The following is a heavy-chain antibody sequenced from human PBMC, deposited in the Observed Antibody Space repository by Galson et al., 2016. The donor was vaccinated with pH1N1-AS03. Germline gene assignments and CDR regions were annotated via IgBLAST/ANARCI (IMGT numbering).Heavy chain of an antibody. V-gene: IGHV4-34*12. CDR2: IIIGRGLPP. Sequence: SETLSLTCTMSRGSFGGAYWTWIRQPPGKGLEWIGEIIIGRGLPPTYTPSLKRRVTISIDTSRGELSLKLRSVTAADTGVYYCARRPTGIDYWGQGVQVTVSS. D-gene: IGHD3-10*01. CDR3: ARRPTGIDY. J-gene: IGHJ4*02. CDR1: RGSFGGAY.